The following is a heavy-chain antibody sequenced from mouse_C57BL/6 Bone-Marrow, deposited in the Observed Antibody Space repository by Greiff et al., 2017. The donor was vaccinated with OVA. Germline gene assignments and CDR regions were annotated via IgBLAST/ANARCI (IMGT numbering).Heavy chain of an antibody. CDR2: IRNKANGYTT. CDR3: ARSPLGRGSYWYFDV. Sequence: EVHLVESGGGLVQPGGSLSLSCAASGFTFTDYYMSWVRQPPGKALEWLGFIRNKANGYTTEYSASVKGRFTISRDNSQSILYLQMNALRAEDSATYYCARSPLGRGSYWYFDVWGTGTTVTVSS. CDR1: GFTFTDYY. J-gene: IGHJ1*03. D-gene: IGHD4-1*01. V-gene: IGHV7-3*01.